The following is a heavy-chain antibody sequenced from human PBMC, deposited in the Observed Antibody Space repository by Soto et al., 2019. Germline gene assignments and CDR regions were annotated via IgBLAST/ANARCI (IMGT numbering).Heavy chain of an antibody. CDR3: ASVLRARAYCSSTSCYLQGDYYYYYMDV. D-gene: IGHD2-2*01. V-gene: IGHV1-69*02. CDR2: IIPILGIA. J-gene: IGHJ6*03. CDR1: GGTFSSYT. Sequence: QVQLVQSGAEVKKPGSSVKVSCKASGGTFSSYTISWVRQAPGQGLEWMGRIIPILGIANYAQKFQGRVTITADKSTSTAYMELSSLRSEDTAVYYWASVLRARAYCSSTSCYLQGDYYYYYMDVWGKGTTVTVSS.